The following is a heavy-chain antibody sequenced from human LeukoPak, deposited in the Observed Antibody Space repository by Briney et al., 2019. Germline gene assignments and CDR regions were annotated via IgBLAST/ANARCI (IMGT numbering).Heavy chain of an antibody. V-gene: IGHV3-7*01. CDR1: GFTFSSSW. Sequence: PGGSLRLSCAASGFTFSSSWMSWLRQAPGRGLEWVINISPDATEKYFVDSVKGRFTISRDNAKNLLYLQMNSLTADDTAVYSCARDASGWSSYWGQGTLVTVSS. CDR3: ARDASGWSSY. J-gene: IGHJ4*02. CDR2: ISPDATEK. D-gene: IGHD6-19*01.